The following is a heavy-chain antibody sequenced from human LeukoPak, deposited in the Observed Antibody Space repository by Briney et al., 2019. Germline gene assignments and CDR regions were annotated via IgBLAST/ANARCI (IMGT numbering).Heavy chain of an antibody. CDR1: GGSFSSYY. Sequence: NPSETLSLTCAGYGGSFSSYYWGWIPQPPGKELEWIGSIYYSGSTYYNPSLKSRVTISVDTSKNQFSLTLSSVTAADTAVYYCARHFSRYCSGGSCYFPFFDNWFDPWGQGTLVTVSS. D-gene: IGHD2-15*01. CDR3: ARHFSRYCSGGSCYFPFFDNWFDP. J-gene: IGHJ5*02. CDR2: IYYSGST. V-gene: IGHV4-39*01.